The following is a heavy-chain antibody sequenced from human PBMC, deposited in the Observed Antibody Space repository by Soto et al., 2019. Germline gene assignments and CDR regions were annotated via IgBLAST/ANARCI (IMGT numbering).Heavy chain of an antibody. CDR1: GYKFTSSW. D-gene: IGHD3-22*01. CDR3: ARKDKSGYFNWFDP. J-gene: IGHJ5*02. V-gene: IGHV5-51*01. Sequence: GESLKISCRTSGYKFTSSWIAWVRQMPGKGLEWMGIILPSDSDTRYSPSFQGQVTISADRSTSTVFLQWASLKASDTAVYFCARKDKSGYFNWFDPWGQGTLVTVS. CDR2: ILPSDSDT.